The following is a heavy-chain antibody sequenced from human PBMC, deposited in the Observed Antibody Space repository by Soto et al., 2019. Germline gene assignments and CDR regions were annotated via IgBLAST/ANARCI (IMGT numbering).Heavy chain of an antibody. CDR2: ISQDGSVI. CDR1: GFTFSSYG. Sequence: QVQLVESGGGVVQPGRSLRLSCAASGFTFSSYGMHWVRQAPGKGLEWVAVISQDGSVIYYAESVKGRFTISRDNPKNTLYLQMTSLGAEDTAAYYCTGEDASGYWGQGTLVTVSS. CDR3: TGEDASGY. D-gene: IGHD2-8*02. J-gene: IGHJ4*02. V-gene: IGHV3-30*03.